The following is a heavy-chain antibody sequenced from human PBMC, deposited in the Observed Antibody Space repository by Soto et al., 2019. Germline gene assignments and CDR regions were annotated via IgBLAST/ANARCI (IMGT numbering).Heavy chain of an antibody. V-gene: IGHV3-72*01. J-gene: IGHJ6*02. CDR2: TRNKANSYTT. CDR3: ARHSTPIRWLRLLNAPDYYYGMDV. Sequence: GGSLRLSCAASGFTFSDHYMDWVRQAPGKGLEWVGRTRNKANSYTTEYSPSFQGQVTISADKSISTAYLQWSSLKASDTAMYYCARHSTPIRWLRLLNAPDYYYGMDVWGQGTTVTVSS. CDR1: GFTFSDHY. D-gene: IGHD5-12*01.